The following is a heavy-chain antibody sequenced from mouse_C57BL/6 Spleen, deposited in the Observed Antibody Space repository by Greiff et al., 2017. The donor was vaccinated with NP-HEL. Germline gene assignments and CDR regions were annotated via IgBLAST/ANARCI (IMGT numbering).Heavy chain of an antibody. D-gene: IGHD1-1*01. Sequence: EVQRVESGPGLVKPSQSLSLTCSVTGYSITSGYYWNWLRQFPGNKLEWMGYISYDGSNNYNPSLKNRISITRDTSKNQFFLKLNSVTTEDTATYYCARGDYYGSGAWFAYWGQGTLVTVSA. CDR1: GYSITSGYY. V-gene: IGHV3-6*01. J-gene: IGHJ3*01. CDR2: ISYDGSN. CDR3: ARGDYYGSGAWFAY.